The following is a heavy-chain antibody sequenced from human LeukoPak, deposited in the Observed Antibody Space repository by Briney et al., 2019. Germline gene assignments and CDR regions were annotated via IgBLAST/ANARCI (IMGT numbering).Heavy chain of an antibody. V-gene: IGHV1-69*04. CDR1: GGTFSSYA. D-gene: IGHD3-22*01. CDR3: ASPPNYYDSSGTFDY. CDR2: IIPILGIA. J-gene: IGHJ4*02. Sequence: GASVKVSCEASGGTFSSYAISWVRQAPGQGLEWMGRIIPILGIANYAQKFQGRVTITADKSTSTAYMELSSLRSEDTAVYYCASPPNYYDSSGTFDYWGQGTLVTVSS.